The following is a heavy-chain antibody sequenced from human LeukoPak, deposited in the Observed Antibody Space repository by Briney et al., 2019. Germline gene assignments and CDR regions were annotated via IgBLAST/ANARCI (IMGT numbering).Heavy chain of an antibody. Sequence: ASVKVSCKASGYTFTTYDINWVRQATGQGLEWMGWMDPNSGNTGYAQKFQGRVTITRDTSASTAYMELSSLRSEDTAVYYCARGRCVGSTNCYYFDSWGQGTLVTVSS. V-gene: IGHV1-8*01. J-gene: IGHJ4*02. CDR3: ARGRCVGSTNCYYFDS. CDR2: MDPNSGNT. D-gene: IGHD2-2*01. CDR1: GYTFTTYD.